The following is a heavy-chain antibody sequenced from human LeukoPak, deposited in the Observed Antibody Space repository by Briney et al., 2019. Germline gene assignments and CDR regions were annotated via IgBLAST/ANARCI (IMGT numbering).Heavy chain of an antibody. CDR3: AAVSLCSSTSCDPLYYFDY. Sequence: SVKVSCKASGFTFTSSAMQWVRQARGQRLEWIGWIVVGSGNTNYAQKFQERVTITRGMSTSTAYMELSSLRSEDTAVYYCAAVSLCSSTSCDPLYYFDYWGQGTLVTVSS. J-gene: IGHJ4*02. CDR1: GFTFTSSA. D-gene: IGHD2-2*01. CDR2: IVVGSGNT. V-gene: IGHV1-58*02.